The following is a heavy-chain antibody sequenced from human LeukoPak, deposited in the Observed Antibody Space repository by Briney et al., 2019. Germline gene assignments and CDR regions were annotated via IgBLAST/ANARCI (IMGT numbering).Heavy chain of an antibody. CDR2: ISAYNGNT. CDR3: ARDHDSSGYYPYFDY. CDR1: GCTFTSYG. V-gene: IGHV1-18*01. D-gene: IGHD3-22*01. Sequence: GASVKVSCKASGCTFTSYGISWVRQAPGQGLEWMGWISAYNGNTNYAQKLQGRVTMTTDTSTSTAYMELRSLRSDDTAVYYCARDHDSSGYYPYFDYWGQGTLVTVSS. J-gene: IGHJ4*02.